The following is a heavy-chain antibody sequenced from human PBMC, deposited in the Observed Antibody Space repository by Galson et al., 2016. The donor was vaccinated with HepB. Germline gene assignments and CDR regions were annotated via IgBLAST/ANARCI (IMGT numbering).Heavy chain of an antibody. CDR3: ATVPPGTGGTGGIWGSYRFSEVKTYGLDA. D-gene: IGHD3-16*02. CDR2: MSPDGNIK. J-gene: IGHJ6*04. Sequence: SLRLSCATSGFVFTAYEVHWVRQAPAKGLEWVAVMSPDGNIKLYADSVKGRFTISRDNSRNTLYLQMNSLRPDDTAIYYCATVPPGTGGTGGIWGSYRFSEVKTYGLDAWGRGTMVTVS. CDR1: GFVFTAYE. V-gene: IGHV3-30*03.